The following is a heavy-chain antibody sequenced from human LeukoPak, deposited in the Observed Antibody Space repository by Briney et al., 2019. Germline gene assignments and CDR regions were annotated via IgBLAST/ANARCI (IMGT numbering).Heavy chain of an antibody. Sequence: ASVKVSCKASGYTFTSYGISWVRQAPGQGLEWMGWISAYNGNTNYAQKLQGRVTMTTDTSTSTAYMELRSLRSDDTAVYYCATDIAAAGTGLVDYWGQGTLVTVSS. CDR2: ISAYNGNT. CDR3: ATDIAAAGTGLVDY. CDR1: GYTFTSYG. V-gene: IGHV1-18*01. D-gene: IGHD6-13*01. J-gene: IGHJ4*02.